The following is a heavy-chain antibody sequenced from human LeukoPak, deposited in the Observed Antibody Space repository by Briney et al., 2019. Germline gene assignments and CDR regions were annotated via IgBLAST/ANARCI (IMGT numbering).Heavy chain of an antibody. CDR2: VSYDGGSK. V-gene: IGHV3-30-3*01. CDR1: GFAFSSYA. D-gene: IGHD6-13*01. J-gene: IGHJ4*02. CDR3: ARVKGGIAAAGNYFDY. Sequence: PGGSLRLSRAASGFAFSSYAMHWVRQGPGKGLEWVALVSYDGGSKYYADSVKGRITISRDNSKNTLHLQMNSLRTEDTAVYYCARVKGGIAAAGNYFDYWDQGTLVTVSS.